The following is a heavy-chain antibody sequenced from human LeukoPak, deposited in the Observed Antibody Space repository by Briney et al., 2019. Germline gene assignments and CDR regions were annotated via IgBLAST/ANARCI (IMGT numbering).Heavy chain of an antibody. CDR1: GGTFSSYA. J-gene: IGHJ4*02. D-gene: IGHD6-13*01. V-gene: IGHV1-2*02. CDR2: INPNSGGT. CDR3: AREGYSSSCPFDY. Sequence: APVKVSCKASGGTFSSYAISWVRQAPGQGLEWMGWINPNSGGTNYAQKFQGRVTMTRDTSISTAYMELSRLRSDDTAVYYCAREGYSSSCPFDYWGQGTLVTVSS.